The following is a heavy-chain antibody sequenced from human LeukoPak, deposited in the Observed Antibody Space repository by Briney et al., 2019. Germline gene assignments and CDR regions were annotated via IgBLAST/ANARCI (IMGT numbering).Heavy chain of an antibody. CDR1: GFPFSSYW. Sequence: GGSLRLSCVASGFPFSSYWMTWVRQAPGKGLEWVANIKQDGSKKSYVDSVKGRFTISRNNAKNSLYLQMNSLRAEDTAIYYCTRVGYIDEGIDYWGQGTLVTVSS. CDR3: TRVGYIDEGIDY. D-gene: IGHD5-24*01. J-gene: IGHJ4*02. CDR2: IKQDGSKK. V-gene: IGHV3-7*04.